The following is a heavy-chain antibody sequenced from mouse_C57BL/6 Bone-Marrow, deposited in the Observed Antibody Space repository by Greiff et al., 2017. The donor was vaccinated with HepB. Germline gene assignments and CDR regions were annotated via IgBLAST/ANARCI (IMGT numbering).Heavy chain of an antibody. CDR3: VSHYYGSSPDY. CDR2: IYPGDGDT. V-gene: IGHV1-82*01. D-gene: IGHD1-1*01. CDR1: GYAFSSSW. Sequence: VQRVESGPELVKPGASVKISCKASGYAFSSSWMNWVKQRPGKGLEWIGRIYPGDGDTNYNGKFKGKATLTADKSSSTAYMQLSSLTSEDSAVYFCVSHYYGSSPDYWGQGTTLTVSS. J-gene: IGHJ2*01.